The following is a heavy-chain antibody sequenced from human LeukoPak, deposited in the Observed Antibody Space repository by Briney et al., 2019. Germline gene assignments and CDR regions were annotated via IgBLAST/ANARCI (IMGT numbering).Heavy chain of an antibody. CDR1: GFTFSSYA. CDR3: AKGAAGSQSPADFDY. CDR2: ISGSGGST. Sequence: GGSLRLSCAASGFTFSSYAMSWVRQAPGKGLGWVSAISGSGGSTYYADSVKGRFTISRDNSKNTLYLQMNSLRAEDTAVYYCAKGAAGSQSPADFDYWGQGTLVTVSS. V-gene: IGHV3-23*01. D-gene: IGHD3-10*01. J-gene: IGHJ4*02.